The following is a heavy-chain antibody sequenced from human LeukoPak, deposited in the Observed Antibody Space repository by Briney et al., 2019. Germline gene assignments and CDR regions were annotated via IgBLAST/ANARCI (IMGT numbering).Heavy chain of an antibody. J-gene: IGHJ4*02. V-gene: IGHV3-48*03. Sequence: GGSLRLSCAASGYTFSSYEMNWVRQAPGKGLEWVSYISSSGSTIYYADSVKGRFTISRDNSKNTLYLQMNSLRAEDTAVYYCAKGPTYYDILTGYYLDYWGQGTLVTVSS. D-gene: IGHD3-9*01. CDR3: AKGPTYYDILTGYYLDY. CDR1: GYTFSSYE. CDR2: ISSSGSTI.